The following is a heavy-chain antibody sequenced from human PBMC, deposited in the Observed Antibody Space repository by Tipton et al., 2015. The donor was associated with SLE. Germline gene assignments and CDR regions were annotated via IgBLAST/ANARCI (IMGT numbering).Heavy chain of an antibody. CDR3: ARDDSWAYCGGDCGGYFDL. D-gene: IGHD2-21*01. CDR2: IYYSGST. V-gene: IGHV4-39*07. CDR1: GGSISSSSYY. J-gene: IGHJ2*01. Sequence: TLCLTCTVSGGSISSSSYYWGWIRQPPGKGLEWIGSIYYSGSTYYNPSLKSRVTISVDTSKNQFSLKLSSVTAADTAVYYCARDDSWAYCGGDCGGYFDLWGRGTLVTVSS.